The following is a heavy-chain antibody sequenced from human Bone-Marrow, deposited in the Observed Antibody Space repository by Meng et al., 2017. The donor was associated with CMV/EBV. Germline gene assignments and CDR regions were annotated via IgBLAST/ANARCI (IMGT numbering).Heavy chain of an antibody. CDR3: ARGLCSSTSCYPAPDPNPPYGMDV. D-gene: IGHD2-2*01. CDR2: IYYSGST. CDR1: GGSISSYY. J-gene: IGHJ6*02. V-gene: IGHV4-59*12. Sequence: SETLSLTCTVSGGSISSYYWSWIRQPPGKGLEWIGYIYYSGSTNYNPSLKSRVTISVDTSKNQFSLKLSSVTAADTAVYYCARGLCSSTSCYPAPDPNPPYGMDVWGQGPTVTFYS.